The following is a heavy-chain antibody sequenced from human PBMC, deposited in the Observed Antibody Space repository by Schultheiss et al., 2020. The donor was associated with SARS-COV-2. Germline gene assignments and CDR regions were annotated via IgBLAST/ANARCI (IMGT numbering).Heavy chain of an antibody. V-gene: IGHV1-8*01. CDR3: ARGSASITILMDV. CDR1: GYTLTELS. Sequence: ASVKVSCKVSGYTLTELSMHWVRQAPGKGLEWMGWMNPNSGNTGYAQKFQGRVTMTRNTSISTAYMELSSLRSEDTAVYYCARGSASITILMDVWGQGTTVTVSS. D-gene: IGHD3-3*01. J-gene: IGHJ6*02. CDR2: MNPNSGNT.